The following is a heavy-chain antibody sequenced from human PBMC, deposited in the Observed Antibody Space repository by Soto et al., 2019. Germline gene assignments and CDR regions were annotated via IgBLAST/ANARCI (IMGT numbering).Heavy chain of an antibody. CDR3: ARDWTGYDY. D-gene: IGHD3-3*01. V-gene: IGHV3-30-3*01. J-gene: IGHJ4*02. CDR1: GFTFSSYA. Sequence: QVQLVESGGGVVQPGRSLRLSCAASGFTFSSYAMHWVRQAPGKGLEWVAVISYDGSNKYYADSVKGRFTISRDNSKNTLYLQMNSLRAEDTAVYYCARDWTGYDYWGQGTLVTVSS. CDR2: ISYDGSNK.